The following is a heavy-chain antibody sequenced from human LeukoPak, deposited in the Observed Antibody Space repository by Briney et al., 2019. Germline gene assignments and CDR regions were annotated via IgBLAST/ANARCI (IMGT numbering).Heavy chain of an antibody. V-gene: IGHV4-39*01. D-gene: IGHD6-13*01. CDR2: IYYSGST. CDR1: GGSISSSSYY. J-gene: IGHJ4*02. Sequence: NPSETLSLTCTASGGSISSSSYYWGWIRQPPGKGLEWIGSIYYSGSTYYNPSLKSRVTISVDTSKNQFSLKLSSVTAADTAVYYCARHLWQQLAFFDYWGQGTLVTVSS. CDR3: ARHLWQQLAFFDY.